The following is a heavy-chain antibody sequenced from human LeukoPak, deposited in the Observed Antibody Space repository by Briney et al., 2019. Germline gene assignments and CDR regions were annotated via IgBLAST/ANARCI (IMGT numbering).Heavy chain of an antibody. CDR2: IKQDGSDI. V-gene: IGHV3-7*01. D-gene: IGHD6-19*01. Sequence: GGSLRLSCAASGFTISDYWMSWVRQAPGKGLEWVANIKQDGSDIYYMDSVKGRFTISRDNAKNSLFLQMNSLRAEDTAVYYCARADSSGWALGGQGTLVTVSS. CDR1: GFTISDYW. CDR3: ARADSSGWAL. J-gene: IGHJ4*02.